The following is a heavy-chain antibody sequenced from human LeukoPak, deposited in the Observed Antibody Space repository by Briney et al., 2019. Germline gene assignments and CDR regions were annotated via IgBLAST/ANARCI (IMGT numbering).Heavy chain of an antibody. V-gene: IGHV1-2*02. D-gene: IGHD1-26*01. CDR1: GYTFTGYY. Sequence: ASVKVSCKASGYTFTGYYTHWVRQAPGQGLEWMGWINPNSGGTNYAQKFQGRVTMTRDTSISTAYMELSRLRSDDTAVYYCAREAIVGATDWFDPWGQGTLVTVSS. CDR3: AREAIVGATDWFDP. J-gene: IGHJ5*02. CDR2: INPNSGGT.